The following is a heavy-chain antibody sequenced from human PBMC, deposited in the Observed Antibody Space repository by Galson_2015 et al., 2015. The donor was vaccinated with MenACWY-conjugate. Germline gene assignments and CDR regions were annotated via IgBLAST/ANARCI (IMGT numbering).Heavy chain of an antibody. J-gene: IGHJ3*02. CDR2: IYYSGST. CDR3: ARALVRGVISGGAFDI. Sequence: SETLSLTCTVSGGSISSYYWSWIRQPPGKGLEWIGYIYYSGSTNYNPSLTSRVTISVDTSKNQFPLKLSSVTAADTAVYYCARALVRGVISGGAFDIWGQGTMVTVSS. CDR1: GGSISSYY. D-gene: IGHD3-10*01. V-gene: IGHV4-59*01.